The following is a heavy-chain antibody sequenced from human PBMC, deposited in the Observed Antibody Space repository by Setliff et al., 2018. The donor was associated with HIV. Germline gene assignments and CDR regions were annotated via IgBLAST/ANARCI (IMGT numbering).Heavy chain of an antibody. V-gene: IGHV1-2*02. CDR3: ARVGTYSGSYRDAFDI. CDR1: GYRFTDFY. CDR2: INPKSGAT. Sequence: ASVKVSCKTFGYRFTDFYVNWVRQAPGQGLEWMGWINPKSGATKNAQKFQGRVTITRDTSASTAYMELSSLRSEDTAVYYCARVGTYSGSYRDAFDIWGQGTMVTVSS. J-gene: IGHJ3*02. D-gene: IGHD1-26*01.